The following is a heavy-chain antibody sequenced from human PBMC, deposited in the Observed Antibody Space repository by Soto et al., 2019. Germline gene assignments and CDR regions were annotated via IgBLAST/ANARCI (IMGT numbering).Heavy chain of an antibody. Sequence: EVQLLESGGGLVQPGGSLRLSCAASGFTFSDYAMSWVRQAPGKGLEWVSAISGSAIATYYADSVKGRFTISRDNSKNTLYLQMHRLRADDTAVYYCARDAISIVRGTNNWFDPWGQGTLVTVSS. D-gene: IGHD3-10*01. CDR1: GFTFSDYA. CDR2: ISGSAIAT. J-gene: IGHJ5*02. V-gene: IGHV3-23*01. CDR3: ARDAISIVRGTNNWFDP.